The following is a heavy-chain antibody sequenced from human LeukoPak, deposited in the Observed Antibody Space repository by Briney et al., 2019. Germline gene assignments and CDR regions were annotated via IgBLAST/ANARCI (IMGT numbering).Heavy chain of an antibody. Sequence: ASVKVSCKASGYTFTGYYMHWVRQAPGQGLEWMGWINPNSGGTNYAQKFQGRVTITADESTSTAYMELSSLRSEDTAIYYCARGAAARPEFDSYYYYNMDVWGKGTAVTVSS. J-gene: IGHJ6*03. V-gene: IGHV1-2*02. CDR3: ARGAAARPEFDSYYYYNMDV. D-gene: IGHD6-6*01. CDR1: GYTFTGYY. CDR2: INPNSGGT.